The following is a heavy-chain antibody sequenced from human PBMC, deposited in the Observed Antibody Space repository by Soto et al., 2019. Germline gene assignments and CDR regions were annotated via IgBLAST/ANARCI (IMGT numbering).Heavy chain of an antibody. CDR3: ARAPPRPPPRWVL. V-gene: IGHV4-30-2*06. CDR1: GGSISSGGYS. J-gene: IGHJ6*03. CDR2: IYPTGST. Sequence: LSLTCTVSGGSISSGGYSWSWIRQSPEKGLEWLGCIYPTGSTYYHPSLKSRVTISIDTSRNQFSLNLTSVTAADTAVYYCARAPPRPPPRWVLWGTGTTVTVSS. D-gene: IGHD3-16*01.